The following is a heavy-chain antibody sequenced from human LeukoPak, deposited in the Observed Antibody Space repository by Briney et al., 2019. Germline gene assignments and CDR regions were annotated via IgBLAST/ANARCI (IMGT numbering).Heavy chain of an antibody. V-gene: IGHV3-30*18. CDR2: ISYDGSNK. Sequence: GGSLRLSCAASGFTFSSYGMHWVRQAPGNGLEWVAVISYDGSNKYYADSVKGRFTISRDNSKNTLYLQMNSLRAEDTAVYYCAKGERWLVKDYYYYMDVWGKGTTVTVSS. CDR3: AKGERWLVKDYYYYMDV. D-gene: IGHD6-19*01. J-gene: IGHJ6*03. CDR1: GFTFSSYG.